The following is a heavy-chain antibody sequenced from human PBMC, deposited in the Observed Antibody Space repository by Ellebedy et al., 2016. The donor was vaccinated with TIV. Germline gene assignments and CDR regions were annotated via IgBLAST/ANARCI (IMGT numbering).Heavy chain of an antibody. CDR2: IITILNVV. CDR1: GETSSSHA. J-gene: IGHJ4*02. Sequence: AASVKVSCKASGETSSSHALNWVRHAPGQGLEWVGRIITILNVVNYARKFQGRVTITADRSTNIVYLELSSLRSEDTAVYYCARWGTYSGTFQGPFDFWGQGVLVTVSS. D-gene: IGHD5-12*01. CDR3: ARWGTYSGTFQGPFDF. V-gene: IGHV1-69*04.